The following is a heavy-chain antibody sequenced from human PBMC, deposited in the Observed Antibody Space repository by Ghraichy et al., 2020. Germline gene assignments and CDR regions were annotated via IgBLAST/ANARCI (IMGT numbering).Heavy chain of an antibody. V-gene: IGHV3-7*01. CDR3: GSLFGGYDP. J-gene: IGHJ5*02. CDR2: IKEDGSEK. CDR1: GFSFGNYW. Sequence: GESLNISCAASGFSFGNYWMSWVRQTPGKGLQWVANIKEDGSEKYYMDSVKGRFTISRDNAKKSLFLQMNSLRAEDTAVYYCGSLFGGYDPWGRGTLVTVSS. D-gene: IGHD3-3*01.